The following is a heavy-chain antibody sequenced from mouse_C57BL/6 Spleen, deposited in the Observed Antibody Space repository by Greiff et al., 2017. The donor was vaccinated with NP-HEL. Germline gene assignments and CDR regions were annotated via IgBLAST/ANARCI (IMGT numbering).Heavy chain of an antibody. CDR1: GFNIKDYY. V-gene: IGHV14-1*01. Sequence: VQLQQSGAELVRPGASVKLSCTASGFNIKDYYMHWVKQRPEQGLEWIGRIDPEDGDTEYAPKFQGKATMTADTSSNTAYLQLSSLTSEDTAVYYCVAFYYGYDVGPAYWGQGTTLTVSS. D-gene: IGHD2-2*01. CDR3: VAFYYGYDVGPAY. CDR2: IDPEDGDT. J-gene: IGHJ2*01.